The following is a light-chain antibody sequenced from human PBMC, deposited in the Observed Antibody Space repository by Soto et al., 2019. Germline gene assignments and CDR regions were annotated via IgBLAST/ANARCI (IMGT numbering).Light chain of an antibody. J-gene: IGKJ4*01. CDR3: QQYHDWPPVS. CDR1: QSIGSN. V-gene: IGKV3-15*01. CDR2: SAS. Sequence: ETEMTQSPATLSVSPGERATVSCRASQSIGSNLAWYQQRPGQAPRLVIHSASTRATGIPVRFSGSGSGTEFTLTISSLQSEDFAVYYCQQYHDWPPVSFGGGTKVQVK.